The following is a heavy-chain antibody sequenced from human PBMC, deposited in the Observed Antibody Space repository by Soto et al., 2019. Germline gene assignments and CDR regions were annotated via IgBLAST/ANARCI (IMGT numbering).Heavy chain of an antibody. CDR3: ATAYYDTSGFDF. V-gene: IGHV3-15*01. J-gene: IGHJ4*02. D-gene: IGHD3-22*01. CDR2: IKSQSYGVIT. Sequence: GGSLRLSCAVSGFTISDYGVTWVRQPPGKGLERIGRIKSQSYGVITEYAAPVKGRFIISRDDSESTLYLQMNSLETEDTAVYFCATAYYDTSGFDFWGQGTLVTVSS. CDR1: GFTISDYG.